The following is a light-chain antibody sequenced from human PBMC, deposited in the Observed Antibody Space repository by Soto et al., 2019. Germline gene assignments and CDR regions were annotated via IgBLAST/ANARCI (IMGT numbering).Light chain of an antibody. CDR3: SSYAGSSNV. V-gene: IGLV2-8*01. Sequence: LTQPPSSSGSPGQSVAISCTGTSSDVGGYNYVSWYQQHPGKATKLMIYELNKRPSGVPERFSGSKAGNTASLTVSGLQAEDEADYYCSSYAGSSNVFGAGTKVTVL. CDR1: SSDVGGYNY. CDR2: ELN. J-gene: IGLJ1*01.